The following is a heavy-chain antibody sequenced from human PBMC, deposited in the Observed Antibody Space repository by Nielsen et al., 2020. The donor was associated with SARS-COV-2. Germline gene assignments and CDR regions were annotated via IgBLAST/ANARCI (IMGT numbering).Heavy chain of an antibody. Sequence: ASVKVSCKASGYTFTSYGISWVRQAPGQGLEWMGWINPNSGGTNYAQKFQGRITMTRDTSISTAYMELSRLRSDDTAVYYCARDKIVVVPAAGGEYYYGMDVWGQGTTVTVSS. D-gene: IGHD2-2*01. V-gene: IGHV1-2*02. J-gene: IGHJ6*02. CDR1: GYTFTSYG. CDR2: INPNSGGT. CDR3: ARDKIVVVPAAGGEYYYGMDV.